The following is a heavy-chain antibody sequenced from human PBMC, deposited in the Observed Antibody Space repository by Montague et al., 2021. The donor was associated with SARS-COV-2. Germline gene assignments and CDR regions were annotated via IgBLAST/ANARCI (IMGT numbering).Heavy chain of an antibody. CDR2: INHSGIT. CDR1: GGSFSDYS. Sequence: SETLSLTCAVYGGSFSDYSWTWIRQPPGKGLEWIREINHSGITKYNPTLKSLVTISVDVSKNQFSLKLTSVTAADTAVYYCARGRFEITMMVVVVTGGIYYFDSWGQGTLVTVSS. CDR3: ARGRFEITMMVVVVTGGIYYFDS. J-gene: IGHJ4*02. D-gene: IGHD3-22*01. V-gene: IGHV4-34*01.